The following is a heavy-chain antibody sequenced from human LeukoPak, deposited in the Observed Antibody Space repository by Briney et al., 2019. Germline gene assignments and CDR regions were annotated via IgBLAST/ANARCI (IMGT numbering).Heavy chain of an antibody. CDR2: IYYSGST. V-gene: IGHV4-39*01. D-gene: IGHD3-10*01. Sequence: SETLSLTCTVSGGSISSSSYYWGWIRQPPGKGLEWIGSIYYSGSTYYNPSLKSRVTISVDTSKNQFSLKLSSVTAADTAVYYCARQLYAGGITMVRGVIILTPFDYWGQGTLVTVSS. CDR3: ARQLYAGGITMVRGVIILTPFDY. CDR1: GGSISSSSYY. J-gene: IGHJ4*02.